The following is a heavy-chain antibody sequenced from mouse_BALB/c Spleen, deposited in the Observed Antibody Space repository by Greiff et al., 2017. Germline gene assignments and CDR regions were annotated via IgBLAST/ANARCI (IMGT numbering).Heavy chain of an antibody. CDR2: IWAGGST. Sequence: VKLQQSGPGLVAPSQSLSITCTVSGFSLTSYGVHWVRQPPGKGLEWLGVIWAGGSTNYNSALMSRLSISKDNSKSQVFLKMNSLQTDDTAMYYCARSMITTVYYAMDYWGQGTSVTVSS. V-gene: IGHV2-9*02. CDR1: GFSLTSYG. J-gene: IGHJ4*01. D-gene: IGHD2-4*01. CDR3: ARSMITTVYYAMDY.